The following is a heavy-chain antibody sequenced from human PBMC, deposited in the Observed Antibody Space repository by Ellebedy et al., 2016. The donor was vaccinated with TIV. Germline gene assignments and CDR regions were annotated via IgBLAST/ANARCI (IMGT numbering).Heavy chain of an antibody. Sequence: ASVKVSCKASGYTFTSHYIHWVRQAPGQGLEWMGMINPSGGSAIYAPRLQGRATMTRDTSTSAVTMELTSLRSEDTAKYYGARMGGTYHNYFDHWGQGTLVTVSS. CDR3: ARMGGTYHNYFDH. CDR2: INPSGGSA. J-gene: IGHJ4*02. CDR1: GYTFTSHY. D-gene: IGHD1-26*01. V-gene: IGHV1-46*01.